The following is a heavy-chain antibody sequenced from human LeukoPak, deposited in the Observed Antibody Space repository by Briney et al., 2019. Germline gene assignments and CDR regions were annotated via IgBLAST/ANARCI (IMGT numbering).Heavy chain of an antibody. J-gene: IGHJ4*02. D-gene: IGHD2-15*01. CDR3: ARDSRRLPGFDY. CDR1: GGSISSYY. CDR2: TYYSGST. V-gene: IGHV4-59*01. Sequence: PSETLSLTCTVSGGSISSYYWSWIRQPPGKGLEWIGYTYYSGSTNYNPSLKSRVTISVDTSKNQFSLKLSSVTAADTAVYYCARDSRRLPGFDYWGQGTLVTVSS.